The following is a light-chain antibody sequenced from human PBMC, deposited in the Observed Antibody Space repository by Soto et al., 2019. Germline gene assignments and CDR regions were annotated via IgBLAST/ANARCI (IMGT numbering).Light chain of an antibody. CDR2: LEGSGSY. CDR1: SGHSSYI. Sequence: QSVLTQSSSASASLGSSVKLTCTLSSGHSSYIIAWHQQQPGKAPRYLMKLEGSGSYNKGSGVPDRFSGSSSGADRYLTISNLQFEYEADYYCETWDSNTPRVFGGGTKLTVL. CDR3: ETWDSNTPRV. J-gene: IGLJ3*02. V-gene: IGLV4-60*02.